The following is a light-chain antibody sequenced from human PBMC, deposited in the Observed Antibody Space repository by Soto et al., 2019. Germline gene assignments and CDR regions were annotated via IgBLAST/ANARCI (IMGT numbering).Light chain of an antibody. CDR2: DAS. CDR3: QQRSNWPHT. J-gene: IGKJ2*01. Sequence: EIVLTQSPATLSLSPGERATLSCRASQSVSSYLAWYQQKPGQAPRLLIYDASNRATGSPARFSGSGSWTDFTLTSSSLEPEDFAVYYCQQRSNWPHTFGQGTKLEIK. V-gene: IGKV3-11*01. CDR1: QSVSSY.